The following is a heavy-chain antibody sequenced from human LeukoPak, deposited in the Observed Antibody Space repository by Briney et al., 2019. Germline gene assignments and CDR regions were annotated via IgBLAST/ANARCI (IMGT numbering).Heavy chain of an antibody. V-gene: IGHV4-4*02. D-gene: IGHD3-10*01. Sequence: SETLSLTCAVSGGSISSSNWWSWGRQPPGKGLEWIGEIYHSGSTNYNPSLKSRVTISVDKSKNQFSLKLSPVTAADTAVYYCVSTVRGVMLGMDVWGQGTTVTVSS. J-gene: IGHJ6*02. CDR2: IYHSGST. CDR3: VSTVRGVMLGMDV. CDR1: GGSISSSNW.